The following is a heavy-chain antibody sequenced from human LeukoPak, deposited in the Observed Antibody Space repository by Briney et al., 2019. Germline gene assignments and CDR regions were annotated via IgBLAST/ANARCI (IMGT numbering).Heavy chain of an antibody. CDR2: MNLNSGNT. Sequence: ASVKVSCKASGYTFTSYDINWVRQATGQGLEWMGWMNLNSGNTGYAQKFQGRVTMTRNTSISTAYMELSSLRSEDTAVYYCASLVVPAADYYYYGMDVWGQGTTVTVSS. D-gene: IGHD2-2*01. J-gene: IGHJ6*02. CDR1: GYTFTSYD. CDR3: ASLVVPAADYYYYGMDV. V-gene: IGHV1-8*01.